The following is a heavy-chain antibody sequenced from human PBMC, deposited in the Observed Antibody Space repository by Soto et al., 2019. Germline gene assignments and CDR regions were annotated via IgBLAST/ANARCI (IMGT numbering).Heavy chain of an antibody. CDR2: ISGSGGST. Sequence: EVQLLESGGGLVQPGGSLRLSCAASGFTFSSYAMSWVRQAPGKGLEWVSAISGSGGSTYYADSVKGRFTISRDNSKNTPYLQMNSLRPEDTDVYYCAYSSTPFDYWGQGTLVTVSS. D-gene: IGHD6-13*01. V-gene: IGHV3-23*01. CDR1: GFTFSSYA. J-gene: IGHJ4*02. CDR3: AYSSTPFDY.